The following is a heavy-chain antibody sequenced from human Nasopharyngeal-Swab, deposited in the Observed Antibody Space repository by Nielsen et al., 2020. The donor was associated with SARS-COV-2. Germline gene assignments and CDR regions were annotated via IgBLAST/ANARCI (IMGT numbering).Heavy chain of an antibody. CDR3: ARGVAAAGPPFPRYYFDY. V-gene: IGHV1-46*01. J-gene: IGHJ4*02. CDR1: GGTFSSYA. D-gene: IGHD6-13*01. Sequence: ASVKVSCKASGGTFSSYAISWVRQAPGQGLEWMGIINPSGGSTSYAQKFQGRVTMTRDTSTSTVYMELSSLRSEDTAVYYCARGVAAAGPPFPRYYFDYWGQGTLVTVSS. CDR2: INPSGGST.